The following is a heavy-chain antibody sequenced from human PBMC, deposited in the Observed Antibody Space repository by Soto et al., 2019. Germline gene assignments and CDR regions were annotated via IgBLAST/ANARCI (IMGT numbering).Heavy chain of an antibody. J-gene: IGHJ4*02. CDR1: GFTFSSYG. D-gene: IGHD5-18*01. CDR2: ISYDGSNK. V-gene: IGHV3-30*18. CDR3: AKDFGHWFDTAWDY. Sequence: GGSLRLSCAASGFTFSSYGMHWVRQAPGKGLEWVAVISYDGSNKYYADSVKGRFTISRDNSKNTLYLQMNSLRAEDTAVYYCAKDFGHWFDTAWDYWGRGTLVTVSS.